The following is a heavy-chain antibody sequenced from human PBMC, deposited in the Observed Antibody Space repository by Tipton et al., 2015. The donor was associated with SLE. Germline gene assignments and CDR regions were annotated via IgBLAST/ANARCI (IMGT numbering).Heavy chain of an antibody. Sequence: TLSLTCTVSGGSISSSSYYWGWIRQPPGKGLEWIGYIYYSGSTNYNPSLKSRVTISVDTSKNQFSLKLSSVTAADTAVYYCARDLWSFFDYWGQGTLVTVSS. J-gene: IGHJ4*02. D-gene: IGHD3-16*01. V-gene: IGHV4-61*01. CDR1: GGSISSSSYY. CDR2: IYYSGST. CDR3: ARDLWSFFDY.